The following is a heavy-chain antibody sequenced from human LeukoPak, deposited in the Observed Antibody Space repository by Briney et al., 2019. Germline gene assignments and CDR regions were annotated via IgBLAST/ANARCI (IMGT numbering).Heavy chain of an antibody. CDR3: ARGGCSSTSCYEYSAFDI. J-gene: IGHJ3*02. V-gene: IGHV3-53*01. Sequence: GGSLRLSCAASGFTVSSNYMSWVRQAPGKGLEWVSVIYSGGSTYYADSVKGRFTISRDNSKNTLYLQMNSLRAEDTAVYYCARGGCSSTSCYEYSAFDIWGQGTMVTVSS. CDR2: IYSGGST. CDR1: GFTVSSNY. D-gene: IGHD2-2*01.